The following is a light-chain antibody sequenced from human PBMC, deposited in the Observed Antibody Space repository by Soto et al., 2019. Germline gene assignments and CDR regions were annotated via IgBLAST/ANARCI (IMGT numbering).Light chain of an antibody. CDR1: IGGVTTGNY. CDR2: STS. V-gene: IGLV7-43*01. J-gene: IGLJ2*01. CDR3: LLYFSGAQVV. Sequence: QTVVTQEPSVTVSRGGTVTLTCASSIGGVTTGNYPNWFQQKPGQAPRPLIYSTSNKHSWTPARFSGSLLGDKAALTLSGVQSEDEAEYYCLLYFSGAQVVFGGGTKVTVL.